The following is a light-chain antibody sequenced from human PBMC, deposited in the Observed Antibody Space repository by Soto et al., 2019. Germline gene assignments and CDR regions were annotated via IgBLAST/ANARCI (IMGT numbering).Light chain of an antibody. CDR2: EVT. CDR1: SSDVGGHNY. CDR3: CSYAGNNNV. J-gene: IGLJ1*01. V-gene: IGLV2-8*01. Sequence: LAQPPSASGSPGQSVTISCTGTSSDVGGHNYVSWYQQHPGKAPKLMIYEVTQRPSGVPDRFSGSKSGNTASLTVSGLQAEDEADYYCCSYAGNNNVFGTGTKVTV.